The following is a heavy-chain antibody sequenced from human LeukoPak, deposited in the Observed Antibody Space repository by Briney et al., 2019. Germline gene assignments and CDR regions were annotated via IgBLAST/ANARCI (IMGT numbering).Heavy chain of an antibody. CDR3: TSGSIAYYCMDA. D-gene: IGHD3-22*01. CDR1: GGSISSYY. CDR2: IYYSGST. Sequence: SETLSLTCTVSGGSISSYYWSWIRQPPGKGLEWIGNIYYSGSTNYNPSLKSRVTISVDTSKNQFSLKLSSVTAADTAVYYCTSGSIAYYCMDAWGKGTTVTISS. V-gene: IGHV4-59*01. J-gene: IGHJ6*03.